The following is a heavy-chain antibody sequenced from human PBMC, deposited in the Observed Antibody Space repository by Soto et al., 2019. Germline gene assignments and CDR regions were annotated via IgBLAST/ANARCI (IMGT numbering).Heavy chain of an antibody. CDR2: IHYSGSI. CDR1: GGSMISYY. D-gene: IGHD6-13*01. CDR3: ARGKRQLAGGEFFDY. V-gene: IGHV4-59*01. J-gene: IGHJ4*02. Sequence: QVQLQESGPGLVKPSETLSLSCTVSGGSMISYYWTWIRQPPGKGLEWIGYIHYSGSILYNPSLKNRITISRITSQNQFSLNLNSVTAEDTAVYYCARGKRQLAGGEFFDYWGQGALVTVSS.